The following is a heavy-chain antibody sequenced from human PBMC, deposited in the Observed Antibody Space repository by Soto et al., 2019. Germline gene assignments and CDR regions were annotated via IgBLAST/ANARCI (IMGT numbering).Heavy chain of an antibody. CDR3: ARTRGGDYGEDWFDP. J-gene: IGHJ5*02. Sequence: ASVKVSCKASGYTFTSYYMHWVRQAPGQGLEWMGIINPSGGSTSYAQKFQGRVTMTRDTSTSTVYMELSSLRSEDTAVYYCARTRGGDYGEDWFDPRAQGTLVTVSS. V-gene: IGHV1-46*01. CDR2: INPSGGST. CDR1: GYTFTSYY. D-gene: IGHD4-17*01.